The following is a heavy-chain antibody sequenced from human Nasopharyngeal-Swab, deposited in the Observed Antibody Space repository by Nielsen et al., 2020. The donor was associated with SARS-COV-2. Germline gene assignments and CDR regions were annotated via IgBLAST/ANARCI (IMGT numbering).Heavy chain of an antibody. D-gene: IGHD6-6*01. V-gene: IGHV1-69*13. Sequence: VKVSCKASRYTFTDFYMHWVRQAPGQGLEWMGGIIPIFGTANYAQKFQGRVTITADESTSTAYMELSSLRSEDTAVYYCARQNIAARPGGGNYFDYWGQGTLVTVSS. CDR1: RYTFTDFY. CDR3: ARQNIAARPGGGNYFDY. CDR2: IIPIFGTA. J-gene: IGHJ4*02.